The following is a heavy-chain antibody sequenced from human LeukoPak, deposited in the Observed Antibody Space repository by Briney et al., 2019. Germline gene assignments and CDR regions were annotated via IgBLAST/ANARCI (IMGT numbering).Heavy chain of an antibody. CDR3: ARDLRYGVVLETDDRGNY. Sequence: GGSLRLSCAASGFTFSSYTMNWVRQPPGKGLEWVSNIGTSSTTIYYADSVKGRFTISRDNAKNSLYLQMSSLRAEDTAVYYCARDLRYGVVLETDDRGNYWGQGTLVVVSS. CDR1: GFTFSSYT. V-gene: IGHV3-48*01. J-gene: IGHJ4*02. D-gene: IGHD4-17*01. CDR2: IGTSSTTI.